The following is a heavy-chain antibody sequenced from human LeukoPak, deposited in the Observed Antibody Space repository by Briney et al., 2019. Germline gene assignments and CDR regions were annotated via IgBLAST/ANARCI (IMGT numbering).Heavy chain of an antibody. D-gene: IGHD3-22*01. CDR1: GVSISSYY. J-gene: IGHJ3*02. V-gene: IGHV4-59*01. CDR3: ARRDSSGYYYQDAFDI. Sequence: SETLSLTCTVSGVSISSYYLSWIRQPPGKGLEWIGYIYYSGSTNYNPSLKSRVTISVDTSKNQFSLKLSSVTAADTAVYYCARRDSSGYYYQDAFDIWGQGTMVTVSS. CDR2: IYYSGST.